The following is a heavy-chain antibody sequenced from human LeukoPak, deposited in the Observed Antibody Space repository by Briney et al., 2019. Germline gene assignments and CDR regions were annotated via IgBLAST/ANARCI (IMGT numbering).Heavy chain of an antibody. J-gene: IGHJ4*02. D-gene: IGHD6-13*01. CDR1: GFTFDDYA. V-gene: IGHV3-9*01. Sequence: GGSLRLSCAASGFTFDDYAMHWVRHAPGKGLEWVSGISWNSGSIGYADSVKGRFTISRDNAKNSLYLQMNSLRAEDTALYYCAKARIAAAGNYFDYWGQGTLVTVSS. CDR2: ISWNSGSI. CDR3: AKARIAAAGNYFDY.